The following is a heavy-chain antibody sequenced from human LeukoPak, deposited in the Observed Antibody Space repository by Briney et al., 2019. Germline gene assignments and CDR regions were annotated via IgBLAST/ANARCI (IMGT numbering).Heavy chain of an antibody. CDR3: ARGIDSGWYVLLDY. J-gene: IGHJ4*02. CDR2: IIPIFGTA. CDR1: GGTFSSYA. V-gene: IGHV1-69*13. Sequence: SVTVSCTASGGTFSSYAISWVRQAPGQGLEWMGGIIPIFGTANYAQKFQGRVTITADESTSTAYMELSSLRSEDTAVYYCARGIDSGWYVLLDYWGQGTLVTVSS. D-gene: IGHD6-19*01.